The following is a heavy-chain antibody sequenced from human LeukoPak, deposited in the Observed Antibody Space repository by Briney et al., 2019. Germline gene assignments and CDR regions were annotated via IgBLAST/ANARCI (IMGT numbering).Heavy chain of an antibody. CDR3: ARDPIASAASGGDS. J-gene: IGHJ4*02. D-gene: IGHD6-13*01. V-gene: IGHV3-21*01. CDR2: ITSRSSYT. CDR1: GGXISSSS. Sequence: ETLSLTCTVSGGXISSSSYYWGWIRQPPGKGLEWVSSITSRSSYTYYADSMKGRFTISRDNAKNPLYLQMNSLRAEDTAIYYCARDPIASAASGGDSWGQGTLVTVSS.